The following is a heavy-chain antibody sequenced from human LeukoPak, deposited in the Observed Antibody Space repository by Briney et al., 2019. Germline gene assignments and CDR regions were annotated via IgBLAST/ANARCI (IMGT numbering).Heavy chain of an antibody. CDR1: GFTFSNAW. J-gene: IGHJ4*02. CDR2: IKTKTGGGTT. CDR3: TATLGY. V-gene: IGHV3-15*01. Sequence: GGSLRLSCAASGFTFSNAWMTWVRQAPGKGLEWVGRIKTKTGGGTTEYAAPVKGRFTISRDDSRNTLYLQMNSLKTEDTAVYYCTATLGYWGQGTLVTVSS. D-gene: IGHD3-16*01.